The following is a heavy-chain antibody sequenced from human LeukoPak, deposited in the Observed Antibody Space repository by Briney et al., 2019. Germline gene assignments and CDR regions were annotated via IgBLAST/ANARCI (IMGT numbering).Heavy chain of an antibody. D-gene: IGHD3-10*01. CDR1: GYTFTSYG. Sequence: ASVKVSCKASGYTFTSYGISWVRQAPGQGLEWMGWISAYNGNTNYAQKFQGRVTMTRDTSISTAYMELSRLRSDDTAVYYCARDLGVPGYWGQGTLVTVSS. J-gene: IGHJ4*02. CDR3: ARDLGVPGY. CDR2: ISAYNGNT. V-gene: IGHV1-18*01.